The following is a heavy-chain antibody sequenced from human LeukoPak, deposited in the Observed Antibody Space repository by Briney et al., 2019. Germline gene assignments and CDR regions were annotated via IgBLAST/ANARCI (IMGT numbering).Heavy chain of an antibody. J-gene: IGHJ6*02. Sequence: SETLSLTCTVSGGSISSSSYYWGWIRQHPGKGLEWIGYIYYSGSTYYNPSLKSRVTISVDTSKNQFSLKLSSVTAADTAVYYCARGRGSRYSSGWYPGYYYYGMDVWGQGTTVTVSS. CDR2: IYYSGST. V-gene: IGHV4-31*03. CDR3: ARGRGSRYSSGWYPGYYYYGMDV. CDR1: GGSISSSSYY. D-gene: IGHD6-19*01.